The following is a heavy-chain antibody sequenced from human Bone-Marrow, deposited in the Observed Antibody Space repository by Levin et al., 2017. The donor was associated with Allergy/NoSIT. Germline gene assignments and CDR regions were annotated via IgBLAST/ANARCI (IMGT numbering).Heavy chain of an antibody. CDR3: ARGGNNYLLEGEYFQH. Sequence: GESLKISCAASGFTFSSYWMHWVRQAPGKGLVWVSRINSDGSSTNYADSVKGRFTISRDNAKNTLYLQMNSLRAEDTAVYYCARGGNNYLLEGEYFQHWGQGTLVTVSS. D-gene: IGHD4-11*01. V-gene: IGHV3-74*01. CDR1: GFTFSSYW. CDR2: INSDGSST. J-gene: IGHJ1*01.